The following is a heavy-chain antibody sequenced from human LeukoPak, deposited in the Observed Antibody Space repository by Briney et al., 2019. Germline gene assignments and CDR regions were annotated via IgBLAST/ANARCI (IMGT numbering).Heavy chain of an antibody. D-gene: IGHD2-15*01. V-gene: IGHV3-11*04. CDR2: ISNSGSPI. CDR3: ARWSVVVNALFGY. CDR1: GFTFSDFD. Sequence: GGSLRLSCAASGFTFSDFDMSWIRQAPGKGLEWVSHISNSGSPIYYADSVKGRFTISRDNAKNSLFLQMKSLSAEDTAVYFCARWSVVVNALFGYWGQGILVTVSP. J-gene: IGHJ4*02.